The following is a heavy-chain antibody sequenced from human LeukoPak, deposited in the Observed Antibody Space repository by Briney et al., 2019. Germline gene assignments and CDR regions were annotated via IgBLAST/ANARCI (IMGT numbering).Heavy chain of an antibody. J-gene: IGHJ6*02. V-gene: IGHV3-53*04. CDR3: ARVAGTGEYYYGMDV. D-gene: IGHD6-19*01. CDR2: IYSGGST. CDR1: GFTVSSNY. Sequence: GALRLSCAASGFTVSSNYMSWVRQAPGEGLEWVSVIYSGGSTYYADSVKGRLTISRHNSKNTLYLQMNSLRAEDTAVYYCARVAGTGEYYYGMDVWGQGTTVTVSS.